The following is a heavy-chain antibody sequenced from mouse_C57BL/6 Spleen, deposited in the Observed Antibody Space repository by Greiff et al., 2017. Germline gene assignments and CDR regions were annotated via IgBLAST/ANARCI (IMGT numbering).Heavy chain of an antibody. CDR2: ISSGGSYT. CDR1: GFTFSSYG. V-gene: IGHV5-6*01. Sequence: EVKVVESGGDLVKPGGSLKLSCAASGFTFSSYGMSWVRQTPDKRLEWVATISSGGSYTYYPDSVKGRFTISRDNAKNTLYLQMSSLKSEDTAMYYCARPVITTGLGYWGQGTTLTVSS. CDR3: ARPVITTGLGY. J-gene: IGHJ2*01. D-gene: IGHD1-1*01.